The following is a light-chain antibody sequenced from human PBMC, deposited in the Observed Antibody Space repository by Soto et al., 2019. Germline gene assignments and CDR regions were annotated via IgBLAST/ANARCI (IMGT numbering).Light chain of an antibody. CDR2: DAS. CDR1: QSVSSY. CDR3: QQRSNWTRT. Sequence: EIVLTQSPATLSLSPGERATLSCRASQSVSSYLAWYQQKPGQAPRLLIYDASNRATGIPARFSGSGSGTDFTLTISSLEPEDFAVYYCQQRSNWTRTFGQGTNVDIX. J-gene: IGKJ1*01. V-gene: IGKV3-11*01.